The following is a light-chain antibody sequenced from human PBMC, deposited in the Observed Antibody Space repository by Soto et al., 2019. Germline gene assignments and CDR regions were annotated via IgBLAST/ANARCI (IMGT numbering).Light chain of an antibody. CDR2: AAS. V-gene: IGKV1-39*01. J-gene: IGKJ1*01. CDR1: QSISSY. Sequence: DLKMSQSPSSLAASVGERGTISWRASQSISSYLNWYQQKPGKAPKLMIYAASSLQSGVPSRFSGSGSGTDFTLTISSLQPEDFATYYCQQSCSTPTWTFGQGTKVDIK. CDR3: QQSCSTPTWT.